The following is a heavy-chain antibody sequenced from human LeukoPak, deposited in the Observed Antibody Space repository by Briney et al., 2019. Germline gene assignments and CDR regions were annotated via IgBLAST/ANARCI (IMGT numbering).Heavy chain of an antibody. Sequence: PSETLSLNCAVYGGSFSGYYWSWIRQPPGKGLEWIGEINHSGSTNYNPSLKSRVTISVDTSKNQFSLKLSSVTAADTAVYYCARRPVYCSSTSCAPRAFDYWGQGTLVTVPS. D-gene: IGHD2-2*01. CDR2: INHSGST. CDR1: GGSFSGYY. CDR3: ARRPVYCSSTSCAPRAFDY. J-gene: IGHJ4*02. V-gene: IGHV4-34*01.